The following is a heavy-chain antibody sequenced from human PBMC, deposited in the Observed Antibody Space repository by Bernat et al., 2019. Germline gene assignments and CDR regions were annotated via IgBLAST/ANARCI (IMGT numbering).Heavy chain of an antibody. J-gene: IGHJ4*02. CDR3: AREREGLWFGTFDY. CDR2: IWYDGSNK. D-gene: IGHD3-10*01. V-gene: IGHV3-33*01. Sequence: QVQLVESGGGVVQPGRSLRLSCAASGFTFSSYGMHWVRQAPGKGLEWVAVIWYDGSNKYYADSVKGRFTISRDNSKNTLYLQMNSLRAEDTAVYYCAREREGLWFGTFDYWGQGTLVTVS. CDR1: GFTFSSYG.